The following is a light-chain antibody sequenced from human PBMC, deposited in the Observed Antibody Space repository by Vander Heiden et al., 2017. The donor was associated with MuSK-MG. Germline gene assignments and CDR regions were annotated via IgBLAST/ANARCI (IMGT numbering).Light chain of an antibody. CDR3: QQDDVLPLT. CDR1: QDIRKY. V-gene: IGKV1-33*01. Sequence: DIQMPQSPSSLSASVGDRVTITCQASQDIRKYLNWHQLKPGKAPKLLIYDASNLETGVPSRFSGSGSGTHFTFTITGLQPEDIATYYCQQDDVLPLTFGQGTRLEIE. J-gene: IGKJ5*01. CDR2: DAS.